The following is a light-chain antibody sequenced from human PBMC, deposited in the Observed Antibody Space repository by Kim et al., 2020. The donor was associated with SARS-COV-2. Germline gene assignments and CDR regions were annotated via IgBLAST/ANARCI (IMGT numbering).Light chain of an antibody. V-gene: IGLV1-40*01. Sequence: QSALTQPPSVSGAPGQRVTISCTGSTSNLGAGYHAHWYQQLPGTAPKLLIYGDNKRPSGVPDRFSGSRSGTSASLAVTGLQAEDEADYYCQSYDSSLSARVFGGGTQLTVL. CDR3: QSYDSSLSARV. CDR1: TSNLGAGYH. CDR2: GDN. J-gene: IGLJ3*02.